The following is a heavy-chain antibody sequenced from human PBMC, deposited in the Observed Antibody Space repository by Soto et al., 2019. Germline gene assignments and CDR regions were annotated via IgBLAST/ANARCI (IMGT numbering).Heavy chain of an antibody. J-gene: IGHJ4*02. CDR1: GFTFSSYA. Sequence: DVQLLESGGGLVQPEGSLRLSCAASGFTFSSYAMGWVRQGPGKGLEWVAVVSIGGSTHYADSVRGRFTISRDNSKNTLSLQMNSLTAEDTAVYFCAKRRGAGGHFSYWGQGALVTVSS. CDR2: VSIGGST. D-gene: IGHD2-15*01. V-gene: IGHV3-23*01. CDR3: AKRRGAGGHFSY.